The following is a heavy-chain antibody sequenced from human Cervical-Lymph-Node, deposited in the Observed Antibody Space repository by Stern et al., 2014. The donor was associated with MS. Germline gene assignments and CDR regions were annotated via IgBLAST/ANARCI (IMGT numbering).Heavy chain of an antibody. Sequence: DQLVESGAEVKKPGASVKVSCKASGYTFINFYMHWVRQAPGQGLEWMGIINPSGGSTNYAEKFQGRVTMTRDTSTSTVYMELSSLRSEDTAVYYCARPRTAARRDAFDIWGQGTMVTVSS. CDR3: ARPRTAARRDAFDI. CDR1: GYTFINFY. CDR2: INPSGGST. V-gene: IGHV1-46*01. J-gene: IGHJ3*02. D-gene: IGHD6-6*01.